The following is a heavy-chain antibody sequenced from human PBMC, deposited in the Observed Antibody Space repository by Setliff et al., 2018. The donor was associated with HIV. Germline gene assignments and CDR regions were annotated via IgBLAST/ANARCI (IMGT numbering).Heavy chain of an antibody. J-gene: IGHJ4*02. Sequence: SETLSLTCTVSHYSISSEYYWGWFRQPPGKGLEYIGSIYQSGSAYYSPSLKSRISMSIDTSKDQFSLRLKSVTASDMAVYYCARLDTVMLYTDCWGQGTLVTVSS. V-gene: IGHV4-38-2*02. CDR1: HYSISSEYY. CDR3: ARLDTVMLYTDC. D-gene: IGHD3-16*01. CDR2: IYQSGSA.